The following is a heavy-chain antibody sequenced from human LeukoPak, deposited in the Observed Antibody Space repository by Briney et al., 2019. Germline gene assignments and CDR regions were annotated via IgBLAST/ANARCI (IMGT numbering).Heavy chain of an antibody. V-gene: IGHV4-39*07. J-gene: IGHJ5*02. Sequence: SETLSLTCTVSGGSISSSSYYWSWIRQPPGKGLEWIGEINHSGSTNYNPSLKSQVTISVDTSKNQFSLKLSSVTAADTAVYYCARGYSSSWYLNWFDPWGQGTLVTVSS. CDR3: ARGYSSSWYLNWFDP. CDR2: INHSGST. CDR1: GGSISSSSYY. D-gene: IGHD6-13*01.